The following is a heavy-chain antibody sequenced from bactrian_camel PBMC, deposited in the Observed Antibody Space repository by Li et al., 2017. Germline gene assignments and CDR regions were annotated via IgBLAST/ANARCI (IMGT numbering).Heavy chain of an antibody. D-gene: IGHD2*01. V-gene: IGHV3S40*01. CDR1: GYTFSRFC. J-gene: IGHJ6*01. CDR2: IYTGSGNT. CDR3: AARGPYCYTKLSVADFTY. Sequence: VQLVESGGGSVQAGGSLRLSCVVSGYTFSRFCMGWFRQPPGKEREGVASIYTGSGNTYYADSVKGRFTISQDNAKNTVYLQMNSLKPEDTAMYYCAARGPYCYTKLSVADFTYWGQGTQVTVS.